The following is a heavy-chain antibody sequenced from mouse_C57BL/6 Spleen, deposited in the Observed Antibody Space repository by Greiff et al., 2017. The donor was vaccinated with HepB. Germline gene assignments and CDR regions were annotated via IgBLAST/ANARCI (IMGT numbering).Heavy chain of an antibody. CDR1: GYTFTSYG. J-gene: IGHJ2*01. V-gene: IGHV1-81*01. CDR3: ARGDGYYSFDY. Sequence: VQLQESGAELARPGASVKLSCKASGYTFTSYGISWVKQRTGQGLEWIGEIYPRSGNTYYNEKFKGKATLTADKSSSTAYMELRSLTSEDSAVYFCARGDGYYSFDYWGQGTTLTVSS. D-gene: IGHD2-3*01. CDR2: IYPRSGNT.